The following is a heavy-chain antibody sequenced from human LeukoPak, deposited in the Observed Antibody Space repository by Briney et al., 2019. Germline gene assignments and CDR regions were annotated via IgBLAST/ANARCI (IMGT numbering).Heavy chain of an antibody. CDR2: ISYDGSNK. CDR1: GFTFSSYG. D-gene: IGHD6-19*01. CDR3: AKDIAVAGLGHYYYYMDV. V-gene: IGHV3-30*18. J-gene: IGHJ6*03. Sequence: PGGSLRLSCAASGFTFSSYGMHWVRQAPGKGLEWVAVISYDGSNKYYADSVKGRFTISRDNSKNTLYLQMNSLRAEDTALYYCAKDIAVAGLGHYYYYMDVWGKGTTVTISS.